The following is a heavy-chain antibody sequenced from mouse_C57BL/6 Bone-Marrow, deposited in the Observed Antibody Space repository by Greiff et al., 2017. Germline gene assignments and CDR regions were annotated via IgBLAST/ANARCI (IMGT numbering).Heavy chain of an antibody. Sequence: VKLKQSGAELARPGASVKLSCKASGYTFTSYGISWVKQRTGQGLEWIGEIYPRSGNTYYNEKFKGKATLTADKSSSTAYMELRSLTSEDSAVYFCATYGSSPYYAMDYWGQGTSVTVSS. CDR3: ATYGSSPYYAMDY. D-gene: IGHD1-1*01. CDR1: GYTFTSYG. V-gene: IGHV1-81*01. CDR2: IYPRSGNT. J-gene: IGHJ4*01.